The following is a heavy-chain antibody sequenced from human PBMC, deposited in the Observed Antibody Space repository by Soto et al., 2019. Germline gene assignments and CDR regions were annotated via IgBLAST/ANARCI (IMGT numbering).Heavy chain of an antibody. Sequence: LSLTCDVSGDSISTRSYYWGWIRQPPGKGLEWIASIYYSGATYYNPSLQSRVTISVDTSNNRFSLTLSSLTAADTAVYFCARLAYSGYLQTWGQGSLVTVSS. D-gene: IGHD1-26*01. V-gene: IGHV4-39*02. CDR2: IYYSGAT. J-gene: IGHJ1*01. CDR3: ARLAYSGYLQT. CDR1: GDSISTRSYY.